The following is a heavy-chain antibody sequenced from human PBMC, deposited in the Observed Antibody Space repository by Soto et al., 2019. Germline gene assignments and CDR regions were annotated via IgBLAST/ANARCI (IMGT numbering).Heavy chain of an antibody. D-gene: IGHD2-15*01. CDR1: GDSVSSNSAA. Sequence: SQTLSLTCAISGDSVSSNSAAWNWIRQSPSRGLEWLGRTYYRSKWYNDYAVSVKSRITINPDTSKNQFSLQLNSVTPEDTAVYYCARESRVVVAATTYYFDYWGQGTLVTVSS. V-gene: IGHV6-1*01. J-gene: IGHJ4*02. CDR3: ARESRVVVAATTYYFDY. CDR2: TYYRSKWYN.